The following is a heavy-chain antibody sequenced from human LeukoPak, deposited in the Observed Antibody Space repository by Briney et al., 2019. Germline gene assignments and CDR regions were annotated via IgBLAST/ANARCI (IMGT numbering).Heavy chain of an antibody. D-gene: IGHD2-15*01. V-gene: IGHV3-23*01. J-gene: IGHJ4*02. CDR3: AKDSGYCSGGNCYSRYYFDY. CDR1: GFTFSSYA. Sequence: GGSLRLSCAASGFTFSSYAMSWVRQAPGKGLEWVSAIRGSGSSTYYADSVKGRFTISRDNSKNTLYLQMNSLRDEDTAVYYCAKDSGYCSGGNCYSRYYFDYWGQGTLVTVSS. CDR2: IRGSGSST.